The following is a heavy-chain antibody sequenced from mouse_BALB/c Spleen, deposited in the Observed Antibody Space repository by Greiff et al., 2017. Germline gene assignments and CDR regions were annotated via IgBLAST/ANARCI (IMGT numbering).Heavy chain of an antibody. V-gene: IGHV1S81*02. Sequence: QVQLKESGAELVKPGASVKLSCKASGYTFTSYYMYWVKQRPGQGLEWIGEINPSNGGTNFNEKFKSKATLTVDKSSSTAYMQLSSLTSEDSAVYYCTRSAGTGAMDYWGQGTSVTVSS. CDR1: GYTFTSYY. J-gene: IGHJ4*01. CDR2: INPSNGGT. CDR3: TRSAGTGAMDY. D-gene: IGHD3-3*01.